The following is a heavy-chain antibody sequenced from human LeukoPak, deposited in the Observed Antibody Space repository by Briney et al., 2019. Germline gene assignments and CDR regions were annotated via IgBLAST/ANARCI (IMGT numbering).Heavy chain of an antibody. V-gene: IGHV3-23*01. CDR2: IGGSDGRT. Sequence: GGSLRLSCAASGFTFSTYAMSWVRQAPGKGLEWVSLIGGSDGRTRYADSVKGRFTISRDNSKNTLYLEMNSLRTEDTAVYYCAKDSSSYDWGYMDVWGKGTTVTISS. CDR3: AKDSSSYDWGYMDV. CDR1: GFTFSTYA. D-gene: IGHD3-22*01. J-gene: IGHJ6*03.